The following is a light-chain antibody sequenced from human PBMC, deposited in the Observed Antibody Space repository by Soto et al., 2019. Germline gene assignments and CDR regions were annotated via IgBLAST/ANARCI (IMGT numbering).Light chain of an antibody. Sequence: EVLLTQSPATLSLSPGERATLSCRASQRITSYLAWYQQKPGQAPRLLIYDATNWVAGVPARFSGSRSGTDFTLTISTLQPADYAVYYCQQRSDWQYTFGQGTNVEL. CDR1: QRITSY. V-gene: IGKV3-11*01. J-gene: IGKJ2*01. CDR2: DAT. CDR3: QQRSDWQYT.